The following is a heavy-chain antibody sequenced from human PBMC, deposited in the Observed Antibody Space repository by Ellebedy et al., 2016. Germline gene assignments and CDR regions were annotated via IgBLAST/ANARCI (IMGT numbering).Heavy chain of an antibody. CDR2: INPSGGST. V-gene: IGHV1-46*01. CDR3: ARDQAGTYYYDSGSFSSGYFYMDV. J-gene: IGHJ6*03. CDR1: EYTFTSYY. Sequence: ASVKVSCKASEYTFTSYYIHWVRQAPGQGLEWMGIINPSGGSTSYTQKFQGRVTMTRDTSTSTVYMEVSSLRSEDTAVYYCARDQAGTYYYDSGSFSSGYFYMDVWGKGTTVTVSS. D-gene: IGHD3-10*01.